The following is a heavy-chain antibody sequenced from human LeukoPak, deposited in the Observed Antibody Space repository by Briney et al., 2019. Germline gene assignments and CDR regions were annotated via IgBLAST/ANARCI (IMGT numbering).Heavy chain of an antibody. V-gene: IGHV6-1*01. J-gene: IGHJ5*02. D-gene: IGHD4-17*01. CDR1: GDSVSSNSAA. CDR3: AKNYGDSNWFDH. Sequence: SQTLSLTCAISGDSVSSNSAAWNWIRQSPSRGLEWLGRTYYRSNWFNDFALSVKSRITINPDTSKNQFSLQLNSVTPEDTAVYYCAKNYGDSNWFDHWGQGTLVTVSS. CDR2: TYYRSNWFN.